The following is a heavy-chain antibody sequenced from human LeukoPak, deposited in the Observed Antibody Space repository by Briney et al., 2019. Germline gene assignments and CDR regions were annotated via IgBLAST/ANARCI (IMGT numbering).Heavy chain of an antibody. V-gene: IGHV4-39*07. CDR1: GGSISSSNYY. Sequence: SETLSLTCTVSGGSISSSNYYWGWIRQPPGKGLEWIGSFYYSGATYYNPSLKSRVSIPVDTSKNQFSLMVTSVTAADTAVYYCVRPIIAAAGHDAFDIWGQGTMVTVSS. CDR2: FYYSGAT. CDR3: VRPIIAAAGHDAFDI. D-gene: IGHD6-13*01. J-gene: IGHJ3*02.